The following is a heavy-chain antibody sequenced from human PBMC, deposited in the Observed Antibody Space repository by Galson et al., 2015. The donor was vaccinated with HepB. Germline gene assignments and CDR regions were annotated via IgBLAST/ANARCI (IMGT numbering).Heavy chain of an antibody. Sequence: LSLTCTVSGGSISSYYWSWIRQPPGKGLEWIGYIYYSGSTNYNPSLKSRVTISVDTSKNQFSLKLSSVTAADTAVYYCASTYYYDSSGYYTFDYWGQGTLVTVSS. V-gene: IGHV4-59*01. CDR3: ASTYYYDSSGYYTFDY. CDR2: IYYSGST. CDR1: GGSISSYY. J-gene: IGHJ4*02. D-gene: IGHD3-22*01.